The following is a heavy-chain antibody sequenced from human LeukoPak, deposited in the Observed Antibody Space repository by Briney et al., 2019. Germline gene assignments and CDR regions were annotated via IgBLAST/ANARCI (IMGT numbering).Heavy chain of an antibody. CDR2: ISPTGDST. CDR1: GYTFSAYF. D-gene: IGHD1-26*01. V-gene: IGHV1-46*01. CDR3: VRAEVGQSFDY. Sequence: ASVKVSCKASGYTFSAYFMHWVRQSPGQGLEWMGIISPTGDSTNYAQKFQGRVTMTRDTSTSTVYMDLSSLISEDTAVYYCVRAEVGQSFDYWGQGTLVTGSS. J-gene: IGHJ4*02.